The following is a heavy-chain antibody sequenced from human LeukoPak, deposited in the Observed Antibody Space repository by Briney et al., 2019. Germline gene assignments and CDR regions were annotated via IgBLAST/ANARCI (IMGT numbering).Heavy chain of an antibody. J-gene: IGHJ4*02. Sequence: PSETLSLTCAVYGGSFSGYYWSWIRQPPGKGLEWIGEINHSGSTNYNPSPKSRVTISVDTSKNQFSLKLSSVTAADTAVYYCARLEYDYGDYFSRWGQGTLVTVSS. V-gene: IGHV4-34*01. CDR1: GGSFSGYY. CDR2: INHSGST. CDR3: ARLEYDYGDYFSR. D-gene: IGHD4-17*01.